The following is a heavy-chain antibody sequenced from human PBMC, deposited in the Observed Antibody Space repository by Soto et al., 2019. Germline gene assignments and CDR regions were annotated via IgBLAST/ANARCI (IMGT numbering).Heavy chain of an antibody. D-gene: IGHD5-12*01. CDR2: INHSGST. V-gene: IGHV4-34*01. Sequence: SCKASGGTFSSYAISWIRQPPGKGLEWIGEINHSGSTNYNPSLKSRVTISVDTSKNQFSLKLSSVTAADTAVYYCARGRWLRSSFDYWGQGTLVTVSS. J-gene: IGHJ4*02. CDR3: ARGRWLRSSFDY. CDR1: GGTFSSYA.